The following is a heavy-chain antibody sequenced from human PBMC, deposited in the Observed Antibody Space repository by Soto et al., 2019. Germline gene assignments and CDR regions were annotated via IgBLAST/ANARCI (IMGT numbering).Heavy chain of an antibody. CDR1: GFTFSRYA. D-gene: IGHD2-15*01. Sequence: QVQVVESGGGVVQPGRSLRLSCAASGFTFSRYAIHWVRQAPGKGLEWVAVISKDGSNKYYVDSVKGRFTISRYNSRNTLYFQMTSLGDEAAAVYYCARSRRGAVADSFYFWGQGALVTVSS. CDR2: ISKDGSNK. V-gene: IGHV3-30*14. CDR3: ARSRRGAVADSFYF. J-gene: IGHJ4*02.